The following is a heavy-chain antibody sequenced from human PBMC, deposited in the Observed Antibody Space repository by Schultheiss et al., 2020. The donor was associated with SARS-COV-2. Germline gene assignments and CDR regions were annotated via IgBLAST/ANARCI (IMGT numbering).Heavy chain of an antibody. V-gene: IGHV3-9*01. J-gene: IGHJ4*02. CDR1: GFTFDDYA. CDR2: ISWNSGSI. CDR3: ASKKAAGTSY. Sequence: SLKISCAASGFTFDDYAMHWVRQAPGKGLEWVSGISWNSGSIGYADSVKGRFTISRDNAKNSLYLQMNSLRAEDTAVYYCASKKAAGTSYWGQGTLVTVSS. D-gene: IGHD6-13*01.